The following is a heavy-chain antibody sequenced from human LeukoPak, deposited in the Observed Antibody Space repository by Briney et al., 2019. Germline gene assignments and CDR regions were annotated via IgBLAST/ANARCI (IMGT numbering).Heavy chain of an antibody. V-gene: IGHV3-74*01. CDR3: VRKFATGD. CDR2: VKSDGTAT. CDR1: GLTFSSHL. D-gene: IGHD1-14*01. J-gene: IGHJ4*02. Sequence: GGSLRLSCAASGLTFSSHLMHWVRQAQGTGLVWVSSVKSDGTATNYADSVKGRFTISRDNAKNTLYLQMNSLRVEDTAVYYCVRKFATGDWGQGTLVTVSS.